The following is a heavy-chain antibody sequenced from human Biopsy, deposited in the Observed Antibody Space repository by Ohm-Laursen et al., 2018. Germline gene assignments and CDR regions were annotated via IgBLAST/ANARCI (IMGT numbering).Heavy chain of an antibody. CDR1: GDSISSYY. Sequence: SDTLSLTCTVSGDSISSYYWSWIRQPPGKGLEWIGYVYYTGSTDYNPSLQSRVTISVDTSKNHFSLRLRSVTPGDTAIYYCARDRGYYSDRTVPGYFDLWGRGTLVTVSS. D-gene: IGHD3-22*01. V-gene: IGHV4-59*01. CDR2: VYYTGST. J-gene: IGHJ2*01. CDR3: ARDRGYYSDRTVPGYFDL.